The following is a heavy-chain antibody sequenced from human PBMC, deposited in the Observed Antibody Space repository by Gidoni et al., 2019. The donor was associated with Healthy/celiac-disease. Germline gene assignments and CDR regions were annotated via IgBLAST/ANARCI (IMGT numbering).Heavy chain of an antibody. CDR2: ISGSGGST. CDR1: GLTFSSYA. J-gene: IGHJ6*02. Sequence: EVQLLESGGGLVQPGGSLRLSCPASGLTFSSYAMSWVRQAPGKGVEWVSAISGSGGSTYYADSVKGRFTISRDNSKNTLYLQMNSLRAEDTAVYYCAKGKSDDYALMDVWGQGTTVTVSS. CDR3: AKGKSDDYALMDV. D-gene: IGHD3-16*01. V-gene: IGHV3-23*01.